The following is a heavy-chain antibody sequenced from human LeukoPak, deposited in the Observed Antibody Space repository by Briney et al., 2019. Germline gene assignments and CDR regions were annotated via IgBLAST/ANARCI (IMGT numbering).Heavy chain of an antibody. CDR2: INSNSGAT. V-gene: IGHV1-2*02. J-gene: IGHJ4*02. Sequence: ASVKVSCTASGYAFSDYYMHWVRQAPGQGLEWMAWINSNSGATDSAQKFQGRVTLTRDTSTSTVYMELRRLRSDDTAVYYCARAPPSAPFDNWGQGTLVTVSS. CDR1: GYAFSDYY. CDR3: ARAPPSAPFDN.